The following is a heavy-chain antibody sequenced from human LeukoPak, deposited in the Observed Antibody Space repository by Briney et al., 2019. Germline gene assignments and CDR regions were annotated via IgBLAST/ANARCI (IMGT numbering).Heavy chain of an antibody. Sequence: SVTVSCEASGGTFSSYAISWVRQAPGQGLEWMGRIIPIFGIANYAQKFQGRVTITADKSTSTAYMELSSLRSEDTAVYYCARDQDSSSSGDYWGQGTLVTVSS. CDR3: ARDQDSSSSGDY. V-gene: IGHV1-69*04. D-gene: IGHD6-13*01. J-gene: IGHJ4*02. CDR1: GGTFSSYA. CDR2: IIPIFGIA.